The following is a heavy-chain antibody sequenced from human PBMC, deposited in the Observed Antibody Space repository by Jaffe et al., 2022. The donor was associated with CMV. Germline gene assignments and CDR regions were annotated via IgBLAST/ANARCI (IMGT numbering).Heavy chain of an antibody. J-gene: IGHJ4*02. Sequence: QVQLVQTGAEVRKPGASVKVSCKASGYTFSVYYIHWVRQAPGQGPEWMGWINPDSGGTKYAQKFQGRVTVTSDTSISTAYMELSSLQSDDTAVYYCARDRAVAGLFGFDFWGQGVPVTVSS. D-gene: IGHD6-19*01. CDR3: ARDRAVAGLFGFDF. V-gene: IGHV1-2*02. CDR1: GYTFSVYY. CDR2: INPDSGGT.